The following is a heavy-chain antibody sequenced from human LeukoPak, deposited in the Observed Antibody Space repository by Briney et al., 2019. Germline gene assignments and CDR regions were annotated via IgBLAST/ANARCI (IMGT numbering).Heavy chain of an antibody. Sequence: SSVKVSCKASGGTFSSYAISWVRQAPGQGLEWMGGIIPIFGTANYAQKFQGRVTITADESTSTAYMELSSLRSEDTAVYYCARDKLEGEPFDYWGQGTLVTVSP. D-gene: IGHD1-1*01. CDR3: ARDKLEGEPFDY. J-gene: IGHJ4*02. V-gene: IGHV1-69*01. CDR2: IIPIFGTA. CDR1: GGTFSSYA.